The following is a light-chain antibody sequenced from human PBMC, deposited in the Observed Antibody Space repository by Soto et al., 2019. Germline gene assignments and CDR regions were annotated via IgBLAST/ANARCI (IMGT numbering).Light chain of an antibody. CDR3: QQSYNAPIT. J-gene: IGKJ5*01. CDR2: VAS. Sequence: IVMTQASSSLTASVGDRITITGLASQNIINYLNWYQQKPGKAPQLLIYVASRLESGVPSRFSGSGSGTDFTLTISSLQPEDFATYYCQQSYNAPITFGQGTRLEI. V-gene: IGKV1-39*01. CDR1: QNIINY.